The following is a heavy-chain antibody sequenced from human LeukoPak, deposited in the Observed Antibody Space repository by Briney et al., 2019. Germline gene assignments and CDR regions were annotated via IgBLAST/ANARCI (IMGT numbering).Heavy chain of an antibody. J-gene: IGHJ4*02. CDR3: ARRYGSGYVDY. CDR1: GGSISSYY. V-gene: IGHV4-59*08. Sequence: SETLSLTCTVSGGSISSYYWSWIRQPPGKGLEWIGYIYYSGSTNYNPSLKSRVTISVDTSKNQFSLKLSSVTAADTAVYYCARRYGSGYVDYWGQGTLVTVSS. D-gene: IGHD6-19*01. CDR2: IYYSGST.